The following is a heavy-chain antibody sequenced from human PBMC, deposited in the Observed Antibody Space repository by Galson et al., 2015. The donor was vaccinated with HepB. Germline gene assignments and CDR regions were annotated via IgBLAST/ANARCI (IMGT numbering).Heavy chain of an antibody. V-gene: IGHV3-74*01. CDR1: GFTLSSYW. J-gene: IGHJ5*02. CDR2: INSDGSTT. D-gene: IGHD2-15*01. Sequence: SLRLSCAASGFTLSSYWMHWVRQAPGEGLVWVSRINSDGSTTSYADSVKGRFTISRDNAKNTLYLQMNSLRAEDTAVYYCARDRCSGGSCYYGGHWFDPWGQGTLVAVSS. CDR3: ARDRCSGGSCYYGGHWFDP.